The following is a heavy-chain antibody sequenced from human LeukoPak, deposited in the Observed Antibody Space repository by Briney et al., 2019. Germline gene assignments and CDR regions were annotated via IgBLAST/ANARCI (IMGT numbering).Heavy chain of an antibody. CDR3: ASSAYHIFLEY. D-gene: IGHD3-9*01. CDR1: GVSISRYY. J-gene: IGHJ4*02. V-gene: IGHV4-59*12. CDR2: IYYSGST. Sequence: SETLSLTSTVSGVSISRYYVSCIPQPPSTRLKYIRYIYYSGSTNYNPSLNPPITISLDTYKNQFSLPLSSVTPADTAVYYCASSAYHIFLEYWGKGTRVTVSS.